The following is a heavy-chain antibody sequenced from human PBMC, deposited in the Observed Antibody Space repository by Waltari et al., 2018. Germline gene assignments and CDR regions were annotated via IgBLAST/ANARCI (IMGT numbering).Heavy chain of an antibody. CDR2: VWYDKSNI. J-gene: IGHJ5*02. D-gene: IGHD2-21*01. CDR3: ARDGWSLAAVAANWFDP. Sequence: QVQLVESGGGVVQPGRSLRLSCAASGFSFSSYGMHWVRPAPGKGLEWVAVVWYDKSNIYYADSVKGRFTISRDNSKNTLYLQMNSLRAEDTAVYYCARDGWSLAAVAANWFDPWGQGTLVTVSS. V-gene: IGHV3-33*01. CDR1: GFSFSSYG.